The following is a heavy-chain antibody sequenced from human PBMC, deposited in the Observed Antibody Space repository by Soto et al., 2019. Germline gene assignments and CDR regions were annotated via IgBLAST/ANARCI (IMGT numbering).Heavy chain of an antibody. V-gene: IGHV3-33*01. D-gene: IGHD3-10*01. J-gene: IGHJ6*04. CDR1: GFTFSSYG. CDR2: IWYDGSNK. CDR3: ARVADGSGSLDV. Sequence: GGSLRLSCAASGFTFSSYGMHWVRQAPGKGLEWVAVIWYDGSNKYYADSVKGRFTISRDNSKNTLYLQMNSLRAEDTAVYYCARVADGSGSLDVWGKGTTVTVSS.